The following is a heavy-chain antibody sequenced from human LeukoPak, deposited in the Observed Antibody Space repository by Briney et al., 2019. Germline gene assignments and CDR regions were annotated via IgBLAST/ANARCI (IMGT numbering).Heavy chain of an antibody. CDR2: ISGSGGST. J-gene: IGHJ4*02. Sequence: PGGSLRLSCAASGFTFSDYSMNWVRQAPGKGLEWVSAISGSGGSTYYADSVKGRFTISRDNSKNTLYLQMNSLRAEDTAVYYCAKVTHDSNYYDSSGYSLGLFDYWGQGTLVTVSS. V-gene: IGHV3-23*01. CDR3: AKVTHDSNYYDSSGYSLGLFDY. CDR1: GFTFSDYS. D-gene: IGHD3-22*01.